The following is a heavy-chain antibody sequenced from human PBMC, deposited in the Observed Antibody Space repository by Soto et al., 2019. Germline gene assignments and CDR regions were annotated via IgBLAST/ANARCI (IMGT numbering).Heavy chain of an antibody. Sequence: HGESLKISCKGSGYSFTSYWIGWVRQMPGKGLEWMGIIYPGDSDTRYSPSFQGQVTISADKSISTAYLQWSSLKASDTAMYYCARGLDCGGDCFTYYYYGMDVWGQGTTVTVSS. CDR1: GYSFTSYW. V-gene: IGHV5-51*01. CDR2: IYPGDSDT. D-gene: IGHD2-21*02. CDR3: ARGLDCGGDCFTYYYYGMDV. J-gene: IGHJ6*02.